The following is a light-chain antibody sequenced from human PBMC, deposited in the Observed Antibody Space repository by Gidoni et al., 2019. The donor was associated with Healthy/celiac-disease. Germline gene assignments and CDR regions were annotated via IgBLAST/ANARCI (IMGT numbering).Light chain of an antibody. Sequence: EIVMTPSPATLSVSPGERATLSCRASQSVNSNLAWYQQKPGPAPRLLIYGASARATGIPARFSGSGSGTEFTLTISSLQSEDFAVYYCQQYNNWLRTCXXXTKVEIK. J-gene: IGKJ1*01. CDR2: GAS. CDR3: QQYNNWLRT. CDR1: QSVNSN. V-gene: IGKV3-15*01.